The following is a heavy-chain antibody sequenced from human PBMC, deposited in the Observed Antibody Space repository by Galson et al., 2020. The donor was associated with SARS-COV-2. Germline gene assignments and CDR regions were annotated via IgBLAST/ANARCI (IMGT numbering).Heavy chain of an antibody. CDR3: ARQVVAKTYYFDY. V-gene: IGHV4-38-2*01. CDR1: GYSISSGYY. CDR2: IHRSGSV. J-gene: IGHJ4*02. D-gene: IGHD2-15*01. Sequence: ASETLSLTCDVSGYSISSGYYWMWIRQSPEKWLEWIANIHRSGSVYYNPSLKSRATISVDTSRNQFSLRLTSMTAADTAVYYCARQVVAKTYYFDYWGQGILVTVSS.